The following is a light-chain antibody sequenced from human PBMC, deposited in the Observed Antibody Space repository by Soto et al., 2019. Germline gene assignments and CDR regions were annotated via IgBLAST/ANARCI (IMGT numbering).Light chain of an antibody. V-gene: IGLV1-40*01. CDR1: SSNIGAGYD. CDR2: GNN. J-gene: IGLJ1*01. CDR3: SSYAGSNNYV. Sequence: QSVLTQPPSVSGAPGQRVTISCTGSSSNIGAGYDVHWYQQLPGTAPKLLIYGNNNRPSRVPDRFSGSKSGTSASLAITGLQAEDEADYYCSSYAGSNNYV.